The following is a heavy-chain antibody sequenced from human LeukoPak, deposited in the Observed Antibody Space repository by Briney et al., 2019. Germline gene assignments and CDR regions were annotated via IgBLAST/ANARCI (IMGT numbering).Heavy chain of an antibody. V-gene: IGHV4-34*01. D-gene: IGHD4-17*01. CDR3: ANSIDFDYGDYHFDY. CDR2: INHSGST. J-gene: IGHJ4*02. CDR1: GGSFSGYY. Sequence: SETLSLTCAVYGGSFSGYYWSWIRQPPGKGLEWIGEINHSGSTNYNPSLKSRVTISLDTSKNQFSLKLSSVTAADTAVYYCANSIDFDYGDYHFDYWGQGALVTISS.